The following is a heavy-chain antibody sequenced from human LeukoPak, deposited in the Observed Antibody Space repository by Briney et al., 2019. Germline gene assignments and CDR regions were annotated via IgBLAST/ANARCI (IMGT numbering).Heavy chain of an antibody. V-gene: IGHV4-31*03. CDR2: RYYSGST. J-gene: IGHJ4*02. CDR3: ARGAGAAAGTWTDY. CDR1: GGSISSGAFY. D-gene: IGHD6-13*01. Sequence: SETLSLTCIVSGGSISSGAFYWSWLRPHPGKGREWFGYRYYSGSTYYHPSPKSRVTISVDTSNNQFSLRLSSVTAADTVVYYCARGAGAAAGTWTDYWGQGTLVTVSS.